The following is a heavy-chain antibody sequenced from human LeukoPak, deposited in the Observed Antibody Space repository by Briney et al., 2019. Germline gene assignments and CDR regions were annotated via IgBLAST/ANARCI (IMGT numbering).Heavy chain of an antibody. D-gene: IGHD3-22*01. CDR1: GGSMSSSSYY. CDR2: IYYSGST. Sequence: SETLSLTCTVSGGSMSSSSYYWGWIRQPPGKGLEWIGSIYYSGSTYYNPSLRSRVTISVDTSKNQFSLKLSSVTAADTAVYYCARLGDSSGYYYEALNYWGQGTLVTVSS. J-gene: IGHJ4*02. V-gene: IGHV4-39*01. CDR3: ARLGDSSGYYYEALNY.